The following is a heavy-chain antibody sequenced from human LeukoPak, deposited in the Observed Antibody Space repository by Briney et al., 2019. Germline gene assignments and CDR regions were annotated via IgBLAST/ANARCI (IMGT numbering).Heavy chain of an antibody. CDR3: ARGRAAAGHPNWFDP. V-gene: IGHV4-34*01. D-gene: IGHD6-13*01. Sequence: SETLSLTCAVYGGSFSGYYWSWIRQPPGKGLEWIGEINHSGSTNYNPSLKSRVTISVDTSKNQFSLKLSSVTAADTAVYYCARGRAAAGHPNWFDPWGQGTLVTVSS. J-gene: IGHJ5*02. CDR1: GGSFSGYY. CDR2: INHSGST.